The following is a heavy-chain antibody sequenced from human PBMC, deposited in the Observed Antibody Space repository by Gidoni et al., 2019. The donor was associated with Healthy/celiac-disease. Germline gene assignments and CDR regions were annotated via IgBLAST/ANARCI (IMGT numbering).Heavy chain of an antibody. J-gene: IGHJ4*02. CDR3: ANQRYGSGSYYINY. CDR2: RAYDGSNK. Sequence: QVQLVESVGGVVQPGRSLRLSCAASGFTLRRSGMHWVRQAPGKGLEWVAVRAYDGSNKYYADAVKGRFTISRDNSKNTLYLQMNSLRAEDTVVYYCANQRYGSGSYYINYWGQGTLVTVSS. CDR1: GFTLRRSG. D-gene: IGHD3-10*01. V-gene: IGHV3-30*18.